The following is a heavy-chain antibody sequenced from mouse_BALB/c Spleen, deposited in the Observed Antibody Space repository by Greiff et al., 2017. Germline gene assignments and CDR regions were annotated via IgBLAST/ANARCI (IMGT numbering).Heavy chain of an antibody. CDR1: GYTFTDYW. Sequence: VQLQQPGAELVMPGASVKMSCKASGYTFTDYWMHWVKQRPGQGLEWIGAIDTSDSYTSYNQKFKGKATLTVDESSSTAYMQLSSLTSEDSAVYYCANMITTGYWYFDVWGAGTTVTVSS. D-gene: IGHD2-4*01. V-gene: IGHV1-69*01. J-gene: IGHJ1*01. CDR3: ANMITTGYWYFDV. CDR2: IDTSDSYT.